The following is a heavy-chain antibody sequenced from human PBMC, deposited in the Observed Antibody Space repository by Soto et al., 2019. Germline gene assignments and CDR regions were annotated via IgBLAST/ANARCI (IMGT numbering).Heavy chain of an antibody. CDR2: INPSGGST. D-gene: IGHD2-2*01. CDR3: ARVSQPQKPFDY. J-gene: IGHJ4*02. V-gene: IGHV1-46*01. CDR1: GYTFTIYY. Sequence: ASVKVSCKASGYTFTIYYIHWVRHAPGQGLEWMGQINPSGGSTSYSQKFQGRVTMTRDTSTSTVYMELSSLRSEDTAVYYCARVSQPQKPFDYWGQGTLVTVSS.